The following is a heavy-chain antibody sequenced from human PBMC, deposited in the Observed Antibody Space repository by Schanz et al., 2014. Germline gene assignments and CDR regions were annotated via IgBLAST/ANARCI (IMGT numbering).Heavy chain of an antibody. V-gene: IGHV1-24*01. Sequence: QVQLVQSGAEVMKPGASVTVSCKASGYTFTSYGITWVRQAPGQGLEWMGGFDVEDGETIYAQKFQGRVTMTEDTSTETAYMELSGLRSGDTAVYYCATNSPFRMVRGSNAFDAWGQGTMVTVSS. D-gene: IGHD3-10*01. CDR3: ATNSPFRMVRGSNAFDA. J-gene: IGHJ3*01. CDR1: GYTFTSYG. CDR2: FDVEDGET.